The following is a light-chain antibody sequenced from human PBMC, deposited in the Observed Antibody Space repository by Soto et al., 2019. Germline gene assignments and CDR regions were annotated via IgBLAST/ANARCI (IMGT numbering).Light chain of an antibody. V-gene: IGKV3-20*01. Sequence: DIVLTQSPGTLSLSPGERATLSCRASQTLGTKYLAWYQQKPGQAPSLLIYDTSNRATGVPDRFSCSGSGPDFTLTISRLEPEDFAVYYCHHYGTSPPNTFGQGTKLEIK. CDR2: DTS. CDR1: QTLGTKY. CDR3: HHYGTSPPNT. J-gene: IGKJ2*01.